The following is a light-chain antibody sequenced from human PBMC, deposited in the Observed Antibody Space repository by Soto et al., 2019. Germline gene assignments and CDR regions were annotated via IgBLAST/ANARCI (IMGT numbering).Light chain of an antibody. Sequence: DIQMTQSPSSLFASVGDRVTMTCRASETISTFLNWYQHKPGKAPKLLIYAASRLQSGVPSRFSGSGSGTDFTLTINGLQPEDFASYYCQQSYSTSPITFGQGTRLEI. V-gene: IGKV1-39*01. CDR1: ETISTF. CDR2: AAS. CDR3: QQSYSTSPIT. J-gene: IGKJ5*01.